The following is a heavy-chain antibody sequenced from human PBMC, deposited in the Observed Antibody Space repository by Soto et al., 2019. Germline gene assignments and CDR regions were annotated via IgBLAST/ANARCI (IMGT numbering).Heavy chain of an antibody. V-gene: IGHV1-3*01. CDR3: AREPEDGVPGDY. CDR2: IIVSPTRP. CDR1: GYTFTTHS. Sequence: QVQLVQSGAEVKEPGASVRVSCKASGYTFTTHSLHWARQAPGQGLEWMCWIIVSPTRPRYAPQCPGRVTIGTETFTTTAYVDLTRLTPEAPAIYYCAREPEDGVPGDYWGKGTPVVVAS. D-gene: IGHD2-8*01. J-gene: IGHJ4*02.